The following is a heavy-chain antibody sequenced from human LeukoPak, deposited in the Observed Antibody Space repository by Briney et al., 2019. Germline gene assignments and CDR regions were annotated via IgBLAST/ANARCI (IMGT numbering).Heavy chain of an antibody. D-gene: IGHD1-26*01. CDR1: GGSISSSSYY. CDR2: IYYSGST. CDR3: ARAGVFVGATRRAFDI. J-gene: IGHJ3*02. V-gene: IGHV4-39*07. Sequence: SETLSLTCTVSGGSISSSSYYWGWIRQPPGKGLEWIGSIYYSGSTYYNPSLKSRVTISVDTSKNQFSLKLSSVIAADTAVYYCARAGVFVGATRRAFDIWGQGTMVTVSS.